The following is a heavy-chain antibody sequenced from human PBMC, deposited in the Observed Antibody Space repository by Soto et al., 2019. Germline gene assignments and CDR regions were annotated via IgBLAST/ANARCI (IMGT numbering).Heavy chain of an antibody. CDR3: ARTDRDVYGLDV. V-gene: IGHV3-13*05. J-gene: IGHJ6*02. CDR2: ISAAGDP. CDR1: GFTFRNYD. Sequence: EVQLVESGGGLVQPGGSLRLSCEASGFTFRNYDMHWVRQGTGKGLEWVSGISAAGDPDYADSVEGRFTISRENAQNSFFLQMNSLRAGDTAVYYCARTDRDVYGLDVWGQGTTVIVSS.